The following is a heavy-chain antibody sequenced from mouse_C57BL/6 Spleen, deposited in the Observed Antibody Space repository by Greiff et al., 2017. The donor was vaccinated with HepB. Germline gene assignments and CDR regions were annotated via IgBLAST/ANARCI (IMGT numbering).Heavy chain of an antibody. V-gene: IGHV2-9-1*01. CDR3: ARPYYGSSYEAMDY. CDR1: GFSLTSYA. J-gene: IGHJ4*01. D-gene: IGHD1-1*01. Sequence: VKLMESGPGLVAPSQSLSITCTVSGFSLTSYAISWVRQPPGKGLEWLGVIWTGGGTNYNSALKSRLSISKDNSKSQVFLKMNSLQTDDTARYYCARPYYGSSYEAMDYWGQGTSVTVSS. CDR2: IWTGGGT.